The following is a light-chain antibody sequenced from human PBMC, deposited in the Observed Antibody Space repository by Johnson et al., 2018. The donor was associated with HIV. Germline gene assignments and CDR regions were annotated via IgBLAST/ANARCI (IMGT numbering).Light chain of an antibody. CDR1: SCDIGNNY. CDR2: DNN. Sequence: QSVLTQPPSVSAAPGQKVTISCSGSSCDIGNNYVSWHQKFPGAAPKVLIYDNNKRPSGIPDRISGSKSGTSATLGITGLQTGDEADYYCGTWDSSLSAHYIFGTGTKVTVL. V-gene: IGLV1-51*01. J-gene: IGLJ1*01. CDR3: GTWDSSLSAHYI.